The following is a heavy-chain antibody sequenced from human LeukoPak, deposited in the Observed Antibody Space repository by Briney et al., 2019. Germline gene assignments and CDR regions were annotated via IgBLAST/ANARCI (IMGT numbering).Heavy chain of an antibody. J-gene: IGHJ5*02. D-gene: IGHD3-22*01. V-gene: IGHV3-30*18. CDR3: AKEWVYYYDSSGYNNWFDP. CDR1: GFTFSSYG. Sequence: GRSLRLSCAASGFTFSSYGMHWVRQAPGKGLEWVAVISYDGSNKYYADPVKGRFTISRDNSKNTLYLQMNSLRAEDTAVYYCAKEWVYYYDSSGYNNWFDPWGQGTLVTVSS. CDR2: ISYDGSNK.